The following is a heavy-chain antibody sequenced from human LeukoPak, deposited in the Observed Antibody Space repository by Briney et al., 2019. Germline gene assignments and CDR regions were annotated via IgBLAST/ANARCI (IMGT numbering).Heavy chain of an antibody. CDR1: GFTFSDYY. V-gene: IGHV3-11*03. CDR2: ISSFSNFR. Sequence: PGGSLRLTCAASGFTFSDYYMSWIRQAPGKGLEWVSHISSFSNFRSYADSVKGRFTISRDNAKNSLYLQVNSLRAEDTAVYYCARPTIAAAGNFEYWGQGTLVTVSS. D-gene: IGHD6-13*01. J-gene: IGHJ4*02. CDR3: ARPTIAAAGNFEY.